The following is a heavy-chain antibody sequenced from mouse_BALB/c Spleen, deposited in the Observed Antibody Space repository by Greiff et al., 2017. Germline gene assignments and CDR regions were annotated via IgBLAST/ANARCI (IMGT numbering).Heavy chain of an antibody. CDR1: GFTFSSYA. J-gene: IGHJ4*01. CDR2: ISSGGSYT. CDR3: ARPTMITTYAMDY. D-gene: IGHD2-4*01. V-gene: IGHV5-9-4*01. Sequence: EVQRVESGGGLVKPGGSLKLSCAASGFTFSSYAMSWVRQSPEKRLEWVAEISSGGSYTYYPDTVTGRFTIARDNAKNTLYREMSSLRSEDTAMYYCARPTMITTYAMDYWGQGTSVTVSS.